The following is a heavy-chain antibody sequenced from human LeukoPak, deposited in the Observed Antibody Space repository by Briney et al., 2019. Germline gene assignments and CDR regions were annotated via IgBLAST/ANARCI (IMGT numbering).Heavy chain of an antibody. J-gene: IGHJ5*02. D-gene: IGHD6-13*01. CDR3: ARLVVAAAGTSNWFDP. CDR2: IYYSGST. CDR1: GGSISSYY. V-gene: IGHV4-59*12. Sequence: SETLSLTCTVSGGSISSYYWSWIRQPPGKGLEWIGYIYYSGSTYYNPSLKSRVTISVDTSKNQFSLKLSSVTAADTAVYYCARLVVAAAGTSNWFDPWGQGTLVTVSS.